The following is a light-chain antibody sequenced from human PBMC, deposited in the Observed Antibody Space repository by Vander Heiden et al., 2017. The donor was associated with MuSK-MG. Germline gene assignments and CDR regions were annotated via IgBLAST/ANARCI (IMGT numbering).Light chain of an antibody. CDR3: NARDSSGDRSV. J-gene: IGLJ1*01. CDR2: GKN. CDR1: SLRTYS. Sequence: SSELTQDPSVSVALGQTVIITCQGDSLRTYSEGWYQQKPGQAPLLLIYGKNNRPSGIPDRFSGSTSGNTASLTISGTQAEDEADYYCNARDSSGDRSVFGTGTTVTV. V-gene: IGLV3-19*01.